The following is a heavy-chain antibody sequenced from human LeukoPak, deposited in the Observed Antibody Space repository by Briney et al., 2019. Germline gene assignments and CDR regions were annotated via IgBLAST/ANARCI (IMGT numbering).Heavy chain of an antibody. CDR2: IYYSGST. D-gene: IGHD1-26*01. J-gene: IGHJ4*02. Sequence: LETLSLTCTVSGGSISSYYWSWIRQPPGKGLEWIGYIYYSGSTNYNPSLKSRVTISVDTSKNQFSLKLSSVTAADTAVYYCARQGRGQSGSYDYWGQGTLVTVSS. CDR1: GGSISSYY. V-gene: IGHV4-59*08. CDR3: ARQGRGQSGSYDY.